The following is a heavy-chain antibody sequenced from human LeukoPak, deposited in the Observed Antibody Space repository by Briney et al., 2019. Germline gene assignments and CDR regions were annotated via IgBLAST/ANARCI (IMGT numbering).Heavy chain of an antibody. V-gene: IGHV3-7*01. CDR3: ARDANLITMIVVATELDY. Sequence: GGSLRLSCAASGFTFSSYWMSWVRQAPGKGLEWVANIKQDGSEKYYVDSVKGRFTISRDNAKNSLYLQMNSLRAEDTAVYYCARDANLITMIVVATELDYWGQGTLVTVSS. CDR1: GFTFSSYW. CDR2: IKQDGSEK. D-gene: IGHD3-22*01. J-gene: IGHJ4*02.